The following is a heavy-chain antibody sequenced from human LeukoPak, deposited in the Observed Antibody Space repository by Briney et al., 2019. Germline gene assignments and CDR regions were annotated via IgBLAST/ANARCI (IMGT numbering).Heavy chain of an antibody. CDR2: IYYSWST. CDR3: AREVGVVPPTKNWFDP. CDR1: GGSISSSSYY. D-gene: IGHD2-2*01. V-gene: IGHV4-39*07. J-gene: IGHJ5*02. Sequence: PSETLSLTCTVSGGSISSSSYYWGWIHQPPGKGLEGIGSIYYSWSTYYNPSLKSRVTISVDASKNQFSLKLSSVTAADTAVYYCAREVGVVPPTKNWFDPWGQGTLVSVSS.